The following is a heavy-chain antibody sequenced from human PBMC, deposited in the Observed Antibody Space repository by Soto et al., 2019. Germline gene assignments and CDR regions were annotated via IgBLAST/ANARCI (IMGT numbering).Heavy chain of an antibody. V-gene: IGHV3-49*04. J-gene: IGHJ3*02. D-gene: IGHD6-13*01. Sequence: PGGSLRLSCTASGFTFGDYAMSWVRQAPGKGLEWVGFTRSKAYGGTTEYAASVKGRFTISRDDSKSIAYLQMNSLKTEDTAVYYCTRDGGIAAPSVNAFDIWGQGTMVTVSS. CDR3: TRDGGIAAPSVNAFDI. CDR1: GFTFGDYA. CDR2: TRSKAYGGTT.